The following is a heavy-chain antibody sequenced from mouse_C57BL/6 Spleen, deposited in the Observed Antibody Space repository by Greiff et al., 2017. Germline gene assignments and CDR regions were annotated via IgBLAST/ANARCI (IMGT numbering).Heavy chain of an antibody. J-gene: IGHJ4*01. V-gene: IGHV1-81*01. CDR3: ARSLITTVVEGVPMDY. D-gene: IGHD1-1*01. CDR1: GYTFTSYG. Sequence: VQRVESGAELARPGASVKLSCKASGYTFTSYGISWVKQRTGQGLEWIGEIYPRSGNTYYNEKFKGKATLTADKSSSTAYMELRSLTSEDSAVYFCARSLITTVVEGVPMDYWGQGTSVTVSS. CDR2: IYPRSGNT.